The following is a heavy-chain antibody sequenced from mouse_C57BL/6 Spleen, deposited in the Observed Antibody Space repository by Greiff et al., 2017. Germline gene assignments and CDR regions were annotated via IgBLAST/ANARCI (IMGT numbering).Heavy chain of an antibody. D-gene: IGHD1-1*01. CDR1: GYTFTSYW. CDR2: IDPSDSYT. V-gene: IGHV1-59*01. J-gene: IGHJ3*01. Sequence: QVQLQQPGAELVRPGTSVKLSCKASGYTFTSYWMHWVKQRPGQGLEWIGVIDPSDSYTNYNQKFKGKATLTVDTSSSTAYMQLSSLTSEDSAVYYCARCHGRSPAWFANWGQGTLVTVSA. CDR3: ARCHGRSPAWFAN.